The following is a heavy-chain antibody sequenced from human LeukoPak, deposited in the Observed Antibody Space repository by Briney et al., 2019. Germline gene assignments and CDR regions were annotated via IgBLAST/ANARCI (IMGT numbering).Heavy chain of an antibody. D-gene: IGHD5-12*01. CDR3: ARDRALVAFDY. CDR1: GFTFTTYT. V-gene: IGHV3-48*01. CDR2: ISGTGDII. J-gene: IGHJ4*02. Sequence: GGSLRLSCAASGFTFTTYTINWVRQAPGKGREWVSYISGTGDIIQYADSVRGRFTISRDNAKNSVSLQMNSLRVEDTATYYCARDRALVAFDYWGQGALVTVSS.